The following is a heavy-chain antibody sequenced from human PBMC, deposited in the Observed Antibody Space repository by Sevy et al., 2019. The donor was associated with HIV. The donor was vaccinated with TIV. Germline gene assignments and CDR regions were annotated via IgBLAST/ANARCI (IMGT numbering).Heavy chain of an antibody. V-gene: IGHV4-31*03. CDR1: GGSISSGGYY. Sequence: SETLSLTCTVSGGSISSGGYYWSWIRQHPVKGLEWIGYIYYSGSTCYNPSLKSRVTISVDTSKNQFSLKLSSVTAADTAVYYCARDRGWYSDYWGQGTLVTVSS. CDR3: ARDRGWYSDY. D-gene: IGHD6-19*01. J-gene: IGHJ4*02. CDR2: IYYSGST.